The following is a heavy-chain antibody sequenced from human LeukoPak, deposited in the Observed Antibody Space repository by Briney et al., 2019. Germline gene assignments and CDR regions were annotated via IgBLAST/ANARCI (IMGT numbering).Heavy chain of an antibody. D-gene: IGHD1-14*01. CDR1: GYTFTVFY. Sequence: GASVKVSCKASGYTFTVFYMHWVRQAPGQGLEWMGWINPNSGGTNYAQKFQGRVTMTRDTSISTVYMELSRLRSDDTAVHYCARSKVYPNDYWGQGTLVTVSS. CDR3: ARSKVYPNDY. CDR2: INPNSGGT. J-gene: IGHJ4*02. V-gene: IGHV1-2*02.